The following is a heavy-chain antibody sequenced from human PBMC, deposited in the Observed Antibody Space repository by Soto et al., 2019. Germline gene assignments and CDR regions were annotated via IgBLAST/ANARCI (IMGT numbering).Heavy chain of an antibody. J-gene: IGHJ1*01. V-gene: IGHV1-69*13. CDR1: GGTFSSYA. D-gene: IGHD6-19*01. Sequence: VKVSCKASGGTFSSYAISWVRQAPGQGLEWMGGIIPIFGTANCAQKFQGRVTITADESTSTAYMELSSLRSEDTAVYYCARLYSSGWYGWAVEYFQHWGQGTLVTVSS. CDR2: IIPIFGTA. CDR3: ARLYSSGWYGWAVEYFQH.